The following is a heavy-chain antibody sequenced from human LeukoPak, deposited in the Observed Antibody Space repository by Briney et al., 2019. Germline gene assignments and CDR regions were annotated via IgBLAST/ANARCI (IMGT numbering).Heavy chain of an antibody. Sequence: GGSLRLSCADFGFTFSSYAMSWVRQAPGKGLEWVAVISYDGSNKYYADSVKGRFTISRDNSKNTLYLQMNSLRAEDTAVYYCAKGGGKGAYDSSGYYTNDGYFDYWGQGTLVTVSS. V-gene: IGHV3-30*18. CDR2: ISYDGSNK. CDR1: GFTFSSYA. D-gene: IGHD3-22*01. CDR3: AKGGGKGAYDSSGYYTNDGYFDY. J-gene: IGHJ4*02.